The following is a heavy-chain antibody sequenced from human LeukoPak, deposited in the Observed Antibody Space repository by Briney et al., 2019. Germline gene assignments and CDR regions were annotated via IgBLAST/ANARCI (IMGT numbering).Heavy chain of an antibody. Sequence: GGSLRLSCAASGFTFSSHGMNWVRQAPGKGLEWVSGISPSGGITYYTDSVKGRFTISRDNSKNTVYLQMNSLRAEDTAVYYCAKDQGIAAAGTLGALDMDVWGKGTTVTVSS. D-gene: IGHD6-13*01. V-gene: IGHV3-23*01. CDR1: GFTFSSHG. CDR3: AKDQGIAAAGTLGALDMDV. CDR2: ISPSGGIT. J-gene: IGHJ6*03.